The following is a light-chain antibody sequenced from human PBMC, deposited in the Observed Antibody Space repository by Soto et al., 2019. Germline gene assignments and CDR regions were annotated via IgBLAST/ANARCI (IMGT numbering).Light chain of an antibody. CDR1: QVVNTN. Sequence: VMTQSPATLSVSPGERAALSCSASQVVNTNLAWYQQKPGQAPRLLIYGASNRATGIPDRFSGSGSGTDFTLTISRLEPEDSAVYYCQQYNSWLWTFGQGTKV. V-gene: IGKV3D-15*01. CDR3: QQYNSWLWT. J-gene: IGKJ1*01. CDR2: GAS.